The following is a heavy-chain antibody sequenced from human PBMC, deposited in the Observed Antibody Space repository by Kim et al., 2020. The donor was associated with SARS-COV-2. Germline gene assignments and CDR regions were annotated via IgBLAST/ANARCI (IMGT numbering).Heavy chain of an antibody. J-gene: IGHJ6*02. CDR3: AREEKFGTYPYYYYGMDV. Sequence: KGRFTISRDSAKNSLYLQMYSLRDEDTAVYYCAREEKFGTYPYYYYGMDVWGQGTTVTVSS. V-gene: IGHV3-48*02. D-gene: IGHD1-26*01.